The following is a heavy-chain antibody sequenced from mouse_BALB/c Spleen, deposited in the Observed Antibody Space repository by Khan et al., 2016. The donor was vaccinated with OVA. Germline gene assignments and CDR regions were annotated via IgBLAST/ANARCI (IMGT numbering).Heavy chain of an antibody. CDR1: GFNIKDTY. CDR3: ARDYWDVFAY. Sequence: EVQLQESGAELVKPGASVKLSCTASGFNIKDTYMHWVKQRPEQGLEWIGRIDPANGNTKYDPKFQAKATLTADTSSNTAYLQLSSLTSEDTAFYYCARDYWDVFAYWGQGTLVTVST. CDR2: IDPANGNT. V-gene: IGHV14-3*02. D-gene: IGHD4-1*01. J-gene: IGHJ3*01.